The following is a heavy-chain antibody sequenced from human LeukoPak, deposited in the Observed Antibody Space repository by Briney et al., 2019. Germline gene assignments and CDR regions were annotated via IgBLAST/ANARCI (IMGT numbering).Heavy chain of an antibody. Sequence: GGSLRLSSAASGFTFSSYGMHWIRQAPGKGLEWVAFIRNDGSIIYNADSVKGRFTISRDNSKNTLYLQMNSLRADDTAVYYCAKDTPLCYFDYWGQGTLVTVSS. D-gene: IGHD3-16*01. CDR2: IRNDGSII. J-gene: IGHJ4*02. CDR1: GFTFSSYG. CDR3: AKDTPLCYFDY. V-gene: IGHV3-30*02.